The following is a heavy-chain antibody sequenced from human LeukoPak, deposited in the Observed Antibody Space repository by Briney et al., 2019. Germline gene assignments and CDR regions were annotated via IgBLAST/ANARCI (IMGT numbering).Heavy chain of an antibody. D-gene: IGHD3-22*01. CDR2: ISGSGGST. CDR3: AKDRTYYDSSGLFDY. V-gene: IGHV3-23*01. J-gene: IGHJ4*02. Sequence: GGSLRLSCAAPGFTFSSYAMSWVRQAPGKGLEWVSAISGSGGSTYYADSVKGRFTISRDNSKNTLYLQMNSLRAEDTAVYYCAKDRTYYDSSGLFDYWGQGTLVTVSS. CDR1: GFTFSSYA.